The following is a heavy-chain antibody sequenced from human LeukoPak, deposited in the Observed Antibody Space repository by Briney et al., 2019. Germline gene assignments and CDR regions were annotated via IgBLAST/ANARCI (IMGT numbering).Heavy chain of an antibody. CDR3: ATLELRASLDC. D-gene: IGHD1-7*01. J-gene: IGHJ4*02. CDR1: GLSLSSYE. V-gene: IGHV3-48*03. Sequence: GGSLRLSCEASGLSLSSYEMNWVRQAPRKGLEWIAHIGRSDSIMNYADSVKGRFTISRDSAKNSLYLQMNNLRVEDTAVYYCATLELRASLDCWGLGTLVTVSS. CDR2: IGRSDSIM.